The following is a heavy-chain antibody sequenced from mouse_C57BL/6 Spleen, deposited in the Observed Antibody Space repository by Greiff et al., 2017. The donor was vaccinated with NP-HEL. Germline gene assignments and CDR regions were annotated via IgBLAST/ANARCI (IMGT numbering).Heavy chain of an antibody. CDR2: INPGSGGT. Sequence: VQLQESGAELVRPGTSVKVSCKASGYAFTNYLIEWVKQRPGQGLEWIGVINPGSGGTTYNEKFKGKATLTADKSSSTAYMQLRSLTSEDSAVYFCARGGRSGRLAYGGQGTLFT. V-gene: IGHV1-54*01. D-gene: IGHD1-1*01. CDR1: GYAFTNYL. CDR3: ARGGRSGRLAY. J-gene: IGHJ3*01.